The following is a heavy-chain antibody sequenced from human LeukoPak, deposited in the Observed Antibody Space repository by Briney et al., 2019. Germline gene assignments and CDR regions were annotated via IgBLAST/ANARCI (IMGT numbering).Heavy chain of an antibody. CDR3: ARGIAVAADFDY. D-gene: IGHD6-19*01. CDR1: GGSISSSSYY. CDR2: IYTSGST. V-gene: IGHV4-61*02. Sequence: KPSETLSLTCTVSGGSISSSSYYWSWIRQPAGKGLEWIGRIYTSGSTNYNPSLKSRVTMSVDTSKNQFSLKLSSVTAADTAVYYCARGIAVAADFDYWGQGTLVTVSS. J-gene: IGHJ4*02.